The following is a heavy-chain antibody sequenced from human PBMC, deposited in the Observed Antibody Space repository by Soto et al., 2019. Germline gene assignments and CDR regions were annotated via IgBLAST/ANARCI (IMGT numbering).Heavy chain of an antibody. CDR3: AHYSSTCSFDY. D-gene: IGHD6-13*01. Sequence: SQTLSLTCDISGDSVSRNITAWSWIRQSPSRGLEWLGRTFYRSTWNYDYAISVKSRITITPDISKNQVVLTMTNMDPVDTATYYCAHYSSTCSFDYWGQGTLVTVSS. CDR1: GDSVSRNITA. CDR2: TFYRSTWNY. J-gene: IGHJ4*03. V-gene: IGHV6-1*01.